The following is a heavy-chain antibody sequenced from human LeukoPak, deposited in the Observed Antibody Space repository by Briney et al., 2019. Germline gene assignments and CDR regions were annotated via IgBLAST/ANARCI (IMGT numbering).Heavy chain of an antibody. CDR2: INSDGSST. CDR3: ARDRKQQLTLDV. Sequence: GGSLRLSCAASGFTFSSYWMHWVRQAPGKGLVWVSRINSDGSSTSYADSVKGRFTISRDNAKNTLYLQMNSLGAEDTAVYYCARDRKQQLTLDVWGKGTTVTVSS. J-gene: IGHJ6*04. CDR1: GFTFSSYW. D-gene: IGHD6-13*01. V-gene: IGHV3-74*01.